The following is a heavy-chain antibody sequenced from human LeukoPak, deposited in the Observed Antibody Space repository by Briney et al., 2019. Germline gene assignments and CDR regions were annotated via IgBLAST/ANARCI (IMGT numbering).Heavy chain of an antibody. CDR1: GFTFSSYS. Sequence: PGGSLRLSCAASGFTFSSYSMNWVRQAPGKGLEWVSSISSSSSYIYYADSVKGRFTISRDNAKNSLYLQMNSLRAEDTAVYYCARGDSSGYYYRFDYWGQGTLVTVSS. CDR3: ARGDSSGYYYRFDY. CDR2: ISSSSSYI. J-gene: IGHJ4*02. V-gene: IGHV3-21*01. D-gene: IGHD3-22*01.